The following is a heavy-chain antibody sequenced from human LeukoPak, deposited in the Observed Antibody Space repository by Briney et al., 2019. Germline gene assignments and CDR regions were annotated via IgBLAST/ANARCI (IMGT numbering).Heavy chain of an antibody. CDR2: INSDGTNT. D-gene: IGHD3-3*01. J-gene: IGHJ4*02. Sequence: QSGGSLRLSCAASTFTFSRYWMHWVRQAPGRGLVWVSRINSDGTNTYYADSVKGRFTISRDNTKNTLYLQMNSLRTEDTAVYYCARDRAAFGVVQVGYWGQGTLVTVSS. V-gene: IGHV3-74*01. CDR1: TFTFSRYW. CDR3: ARDRAAFGVVQVGY.